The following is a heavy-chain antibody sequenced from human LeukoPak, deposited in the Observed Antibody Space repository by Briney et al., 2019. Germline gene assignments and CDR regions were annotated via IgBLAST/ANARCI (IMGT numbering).Heavy chain of an antibody. CDR3: VKDLGKVIAAAGTSGFEH. CDR1: GFRFDDYT. D-gene: IGHD7-27*01. V-gene: IGHV3-43*01. CDR2: MNWDGGST. Sequence: GGSLRLSCVASGFRFDDYTVQWVRRGPGKGLEWVSLMNWDGGSTFYADSVKGRFTISRDESKHSLYLRMNSLTTEDTAVYYCVKDLGKVIAAAGTSGFEHWGQGTLVTVSS. J-gene: IGHJ4*02.